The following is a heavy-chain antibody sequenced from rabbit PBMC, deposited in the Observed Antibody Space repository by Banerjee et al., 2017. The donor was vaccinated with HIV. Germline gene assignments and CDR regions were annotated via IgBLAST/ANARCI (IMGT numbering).Heavy chain of an antibody. D-gene: IGHD3-1*01. J-gene: IGHJ4*01. V-gene: IGHV1S45*01. CDR2: MDAGSSGST. Sequence: QEQLEESGGDLVKPEGSLTLTCTASGFSFSSSYWICWVRQAPGKGLEWIACMDAGSSGSTNYASWVNGRFSISRSTSLNTVTLQMTSLTAADTATYFCARDLGGSTDLWGQGTLVTVS. CDR3: ARDLGGSTDL. CDR1: GFSFSSSYW.